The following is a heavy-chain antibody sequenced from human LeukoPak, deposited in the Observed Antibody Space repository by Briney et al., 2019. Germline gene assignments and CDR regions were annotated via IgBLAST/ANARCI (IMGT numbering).Heavy chain of an antibody. CDR2: LYYRGNT. D-gene: IGHD3-3*01. J-gene: IGHJ5*02. CDR3: ARDPIYDFWSGYYSA. Sequence: SETLSLTCTVSGASITSTTYYWGWIRQPPGKGLDWIGSLYYRGNTYYNPSLKSRVTISVDTSKNQFSLKLSSVTAADTAVYYCARDPIYDFWSGYYSAWGQGTLVTVSS. V-gene: IGHV4-39*02. CDR1: GASITSTTYY.